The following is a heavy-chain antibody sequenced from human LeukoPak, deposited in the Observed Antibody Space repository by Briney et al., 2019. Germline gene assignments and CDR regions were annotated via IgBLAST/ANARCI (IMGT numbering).Heavy chain of an antibody. CDR2: IYTSGST. Sequence: SETLSLTCTVSGGAISSGSYYWSWIRQPAGKGLEWIGRIYTSGSTNYNPSLKSRVTISVDTSKNQFSLKLSSVTAADTAVYYCARSKYHGSVIDYWGQGTLVTVSS. CDR1: GGAISSGSYY. J-gene: IGHJ4*02. V-gene: IGHV4-61*02. CDR3: ARSKYHGSVIDY. D-gene: IGHD2-2*01.